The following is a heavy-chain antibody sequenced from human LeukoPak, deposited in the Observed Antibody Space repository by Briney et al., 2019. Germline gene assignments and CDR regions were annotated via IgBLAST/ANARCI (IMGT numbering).Heavy chain of an antibody. Sequence: SETLSLTCTVSGVSITTYYWSWIRQPPGKGLEWIGYIYYSGSTNYNPSLKSRVTISVDTSKNQFSLKLSSVTAAYTAVYYCARVPRTYDILTGYYNAYYYYYMDVWGKGTTVTVSS. D-gene: IGHD3-9*01. J-gene: IGHJ6*03. V-gene: IGHV4-59*01. CDR2: IYYSGST. CDR3: ARVPRTYDILTGYYNAYYYYYMDV. CDR1: GVSITTYY.